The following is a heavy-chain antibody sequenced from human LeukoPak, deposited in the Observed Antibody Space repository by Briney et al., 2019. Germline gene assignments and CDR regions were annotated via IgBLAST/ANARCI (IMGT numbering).Heavy chain of an antibody. V-gene: IGHV3-74*01. J-gene: IGHJ4*02. Sequence: GGSLRLSCATSGFTFSSYWMHWVRQAPGKGLVWVSRINTDGSTTSYADSVKGRFTISRDNAKNTLYLQMNSLRAEDTAVYYCGRGFSIVPAGIPDYWGLGTLVTVSS. CDR2: INTDGSTT. CDR3: GRGFSIVPAGIPDY. CDR1: GFTFSSYW. D-gene: IGHD2-2*02.